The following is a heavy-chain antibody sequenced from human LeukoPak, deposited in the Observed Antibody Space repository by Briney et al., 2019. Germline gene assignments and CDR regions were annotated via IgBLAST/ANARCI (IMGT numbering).Heavy chain of an antibody. J-gene: IGHJ6*03. Sequence: GGSLRLSCAASGFTFSTYAMSWVRQAPGKGLEWVSAISHSGDNTYYADSVKGRFTISRDSSESTLYLQMNGLRAEDTAVYFCVKGSGSFSSYYYYMDVWGKGTTVTVSS. D-gene: IGHD1-26*01. V-gene: IGHV3-23*01. CDR1: GFTFSTYA. CDR2: ISHSGDNT. CDR3: VKGSGSFSSYYYYMDV.